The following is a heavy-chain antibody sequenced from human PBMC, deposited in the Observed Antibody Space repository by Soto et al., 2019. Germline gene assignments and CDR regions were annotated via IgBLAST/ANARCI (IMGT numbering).Heavy chain of an antibody. CDR3: ARTQFIASVADH. V-gene: IGHV1-8*01. J-gene: IGHJ4*02. D-gene: IGHD2-15*01. Sequence: GASVKVSCKASGYSFTSYDINWVRQATGQGLEWMGWMNPNSGNTDYGQNFQGRVTMTRDTSTRTAYMELSSLRSEDTAVYFCARTQFIASVADHWGQGTLVSV. CDR2: MNPNSGNT. CDR1: GYSFTSYD.